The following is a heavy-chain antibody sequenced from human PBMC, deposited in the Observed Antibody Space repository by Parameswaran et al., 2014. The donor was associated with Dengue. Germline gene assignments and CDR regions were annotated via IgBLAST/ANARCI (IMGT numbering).Heavy chain of an antibody. V-gene: IGHV4-39*01. Sequence: WIRQPPGKGLEWIGSIYYSGSTYYNPSLKSRVTISVDTSKNQFSLKLSSVTAADTAVYYCASRGVGARTYWYFDLWGRGTLVTVSS. CDR3: ASRGVGARTYWYFDL. J-gene: IGHJ2*01. CDR2: IYYSGST. D-gene: IGHD1-26*01.